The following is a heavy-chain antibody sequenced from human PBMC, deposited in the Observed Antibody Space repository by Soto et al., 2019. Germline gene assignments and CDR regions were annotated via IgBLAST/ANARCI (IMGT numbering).Heavy chain of an antibody. CDR1: GFTVSSNY. V-gene: IGHV3-53*01. D-gene: IGHD2-21*01. CDR3: ARDGGEGTFDY. CDR2: IHSDGST. J-gene: IGHJ4*02. Sequence: GGSLRLSCAASGFTVSSNYMTWVRPAPGKGLKWVSTIHSDGSTYHADFVKGRFTISRDNSKNTLYLQMNSLRAEDTAVYYCARDGGEGTFDYWGQGTLVTVS.